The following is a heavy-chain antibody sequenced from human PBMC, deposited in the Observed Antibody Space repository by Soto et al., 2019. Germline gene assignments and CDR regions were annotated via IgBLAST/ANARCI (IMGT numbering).Heavy chain of an antibody. Sequence: PGGSLRLSCVASGFTFSDHFMTWIRQAPGKGLEWVSHTSGSNTYTNYADSVKGRFTISRDNAKNSLYLQMDSLRVEDTAVYYCAREIFTGSGAAFEIRGRETMVTVAS. V-gene: IGHV3-11*06. D-gene: IGHD1-26*01. CDR1: GFTFSDHF. CDR3: AREIFTGSGAAFEI. CDR2: TSGSNTYT. J-gene: IGHJ3*02.